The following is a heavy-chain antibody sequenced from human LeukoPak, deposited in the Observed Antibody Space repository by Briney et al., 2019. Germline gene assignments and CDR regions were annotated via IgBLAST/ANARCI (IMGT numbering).Heavy chain of an antibody. CDR1: GYSFTSYW. J-gene: IGHJ4*02. Sequence: PGESLKISCKGSGYSFTSYWIGWVRQMPGKGLEWMGIIYPGDSDTRYSPSFQGQVTISADKSISTAYLQWSSLKASDTAMYYCARPHIAAAGKETYYFDYCGQGTLVTVSS. CDR3: ARPHIAAAGKETYYFDY. V-gene: IGHV5-51*01. CDR2: IYPGDSDT. D-gene: IGHD6-13*01.